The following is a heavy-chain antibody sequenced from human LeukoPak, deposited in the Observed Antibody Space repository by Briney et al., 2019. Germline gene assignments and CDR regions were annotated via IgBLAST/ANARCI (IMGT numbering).Heavy chain of an antibody. D-gene: IGHD3-10*01. Sequence: PSETLSLTCAVYGGSFRGYYWSWIRQPPGKGLEWIGEINHSGSTNYNPSLKSRVTISVDTSKNQSSLKLSSVTAADTAVYYCARGARPNYYGSGSYRPFDYWGQGTLVTVSS. V-gene: IGHV4-34*01. CDR2: INHSGST. J-gene: IGHJ4*02. CDR3: ARGARPNYYGSGSYRPFDY. CDR1: GGSFRGYY.